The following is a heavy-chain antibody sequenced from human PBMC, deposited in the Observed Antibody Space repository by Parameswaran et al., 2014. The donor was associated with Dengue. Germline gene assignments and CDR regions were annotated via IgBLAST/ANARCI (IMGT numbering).Heavy chain of an antibody. CDR2: ISSSSSYI. J-gene: IGHJ4*02. D-gene: IGHD3-3*01. Sequence: VRQMPGKGLEWVSSISSSSSYIYYADSVKGRFTISRDNAKNSLYLQMNSLRAEDTAVYYCARVHPDFWSGFDYWGQGTLVTVSS. V-gene: IGHV3-21*01. CDR3: ARVHPDFWSGFDY.